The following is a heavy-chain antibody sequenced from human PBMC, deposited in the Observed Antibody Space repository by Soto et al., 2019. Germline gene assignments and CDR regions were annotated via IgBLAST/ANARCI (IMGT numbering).Heavy chain of an antibody. CDR2: INPSGGST. D-gene: IGHD3-3*01. J-gene: IGHJ6*02. CDR1: GYTFTSYY. CDR3: ARGRTGYDFWSGYRTHYYYYGMDV. V-gene: IGHV1-46*01. Sequence: ASVKVSCKASGYTFTSYYMHWVRQATGQGLEWMGIINPSGGSTSYAQKFQGRVTMTRDTSTSTVYMELSSLRSEDTAVYYCARGRTGYDFWSGYRTHYYYYGMDVWGQGTTVTVS.